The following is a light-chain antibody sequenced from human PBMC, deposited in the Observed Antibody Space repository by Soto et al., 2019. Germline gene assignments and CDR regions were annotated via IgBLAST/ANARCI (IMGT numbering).Light chain of an antibody. CDR1: TRDIGYYNY. Sequence: QSAPAQPASVSGSPGQSITIFCTGTTRDIGYYNYVSWYQQHPGKVPKLLIYDVTSRPSGVSNRFSGSKSGSTASLTISGLRAEYEADYYCCSYTSSSTLYVFGTGTKLTVL. CDR2: DVT. V-gene: IGLV2-14*01. J-gene: IGLJ1*01. CDR3: CSYTSSSTLYV.